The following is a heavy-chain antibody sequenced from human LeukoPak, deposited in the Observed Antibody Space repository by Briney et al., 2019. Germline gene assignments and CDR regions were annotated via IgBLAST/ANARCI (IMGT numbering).Heavy chain of an antibody. J-gene: IGHJ3*01. CDR3: ARQFLVGSTFHAFDL. CDR2: VDSSGNT. D-gene: IGHD1-26*01. CDR1: VVSMNGYY. V-gene: IGHV4-4*07. Sequence: SETLSLTCSVSVVSMNGYYWSWLRQSAGNRLEWIGHVDSSGNTNYNPSIGSRVTMSVDTSKKQFSLTLTSVPAADMAVYFCARQFLVGSTFHAFDLWGQGTRVTVSS.